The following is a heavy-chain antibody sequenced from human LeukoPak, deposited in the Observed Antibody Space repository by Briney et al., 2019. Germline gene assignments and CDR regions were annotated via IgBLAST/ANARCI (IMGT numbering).Heavy chain of an antibody. V-gene: IGHV3-7*01. D-gene: IGHD2-2*02. J-gene: IGHJ4*02. CDR3: ARIPIQASLEPVFDY. Sequence: GGSLRLSCAASGFTFSSYWMSWVRQAPGKGLEWVANIKQDGSEKYYVDSVKGRFTISRDNAKNSLYLQMNSLRAEDTAVYYCARIPIQASLEPVFDYWGQGTLVTVSS. CDR1: GFTFSSYW. CDR2: IKQDGSEK.